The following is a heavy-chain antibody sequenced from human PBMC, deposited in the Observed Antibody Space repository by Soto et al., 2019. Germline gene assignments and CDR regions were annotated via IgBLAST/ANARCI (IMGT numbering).Heavy chain of an antibody. J-gene: IGHJ6*02. CDR2: IKQDGSEK. CDR3: ARDSGVLRYCRSTSCLYYYYGMDV. D-gene: IGHD2-2*01. Sequence: PGGSLRLSCAASGFTFSSYWMSWVRQAPGKGLEWVANIKQDGSEKYYVDSVKGRFTISRDNAKNSLYLQMNSLRAEDTAVYYCARDSGVLRYCRSTSCLYYYYGMDVWGQGTTVTVSS. CDR1: GFTFSSYW. V-gene: IGHV3-7*03.